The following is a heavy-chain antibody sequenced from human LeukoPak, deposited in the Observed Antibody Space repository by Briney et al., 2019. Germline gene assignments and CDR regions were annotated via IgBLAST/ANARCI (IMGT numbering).Heavy chain of an antibody. V-gene: IGHV1-46*01. D-gene: IGHD2-21*01. J-gene: IGHJ3*02. CDR1: GYTFTSYY. CDR3: ATGGYCGGDCPRGLAFDI. Sequence: ASVKVSCKASGYTFTSYYMHWVRQAPGQGLEWMGIINPSGGSTSYAQKFQGRVTMTEDTSTDTAYMELSSLRSEDTAVYYCATGGYCGGDCPRGLAFDIWGQGTMVTVSS. CDR2: INPSGGST.